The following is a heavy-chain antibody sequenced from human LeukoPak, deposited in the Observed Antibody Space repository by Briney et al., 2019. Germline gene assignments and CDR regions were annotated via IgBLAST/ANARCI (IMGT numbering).Heavy chain of an antibody. V-gene: IGHV3-7*05. Sequence: GGSLRLSCAASGFTFSSSWMSWVRQAPGRGLEWVANIKQDGSEKYYVDSVKGRFTISRDNAKNSLYLQMNSLRAEDTAVYYCARDRPYSGSHGGDYWGQGTLVTVSS. CDR3: ARDRPYSGSHGGDY. CDR2: IKQDGSEK. CDR1: GFTFSSSW. J-gene: IGHJ4*02. D-gene: IGHD1-26*01.